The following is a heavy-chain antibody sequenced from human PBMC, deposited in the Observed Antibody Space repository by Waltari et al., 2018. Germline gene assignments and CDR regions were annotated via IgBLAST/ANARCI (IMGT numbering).Heavy chain of an antibody. D-gene: IGHD3-16*01. V-gene: IGHV1-69*08. Sequence: QVQLVQSGAEVKKPGSSVKVSCKASGVTFSSYTISWVRQAPGQWLEWMGRIIHILGIANYEQKFQSRVTITADKSTSTAYMELSSLRSEDTAVYYCARDREGGQGEADYWGQGTLVTVSS. CDR3: ARDREGGQGEADY. J-gene: IGHJ4*02. CDR2: IIHILGIA. CDR1: GVTFSSYT.